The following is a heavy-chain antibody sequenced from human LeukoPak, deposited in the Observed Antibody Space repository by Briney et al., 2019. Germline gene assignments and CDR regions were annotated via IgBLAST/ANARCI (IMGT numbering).Heavy chain of an antibody. Sequence: PGGSLRLSCAASGFTFSSYAMSGVRQAPGKGLERVSAISVSGGSTYYADSVKGRFTISRDNSKNTLYLQMNSLRAEDTAVYYCAKDQSGTRFDYWGQGTLVTVSS. CDR2: ISVSGGST. CDR1: GFTFSSYA. V-gene: IGHV3-23*01. CDR3: AKDQSGTRFDY. J-gene: IGHJ4*02. D-gene: IGHD1-26*01.